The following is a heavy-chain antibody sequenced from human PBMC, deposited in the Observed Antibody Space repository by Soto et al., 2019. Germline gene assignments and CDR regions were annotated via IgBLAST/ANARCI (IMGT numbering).Heavy chain of an antibody. J-gene: IGHJ3*02. V-gene: IGHV3-9*01. CDR3: AKGEAIYYDSSGYLSDAFDI. CDR2: ISWTSGSI. CDR1: GFTFDDYA. Sequence: EVQLVESGGGLVQPGRSLRLSFAASGFTFDDYAMHWVRQAPGKGLEWVSGISWTSGSIGYADSVKGRFTISRDNAKNSLYLQMNSLRAEDTALYYCAKGEAIYYDSSGYLSDAFDIWGQGTMVTVSS. D-gene: IGHD3-22*01.